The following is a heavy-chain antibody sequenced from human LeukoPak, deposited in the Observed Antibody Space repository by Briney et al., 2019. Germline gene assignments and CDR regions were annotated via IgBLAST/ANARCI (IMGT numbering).Heavy chain of an antibody. CDR3: AIPTSSSWYGAWAFDI. D-gene: IGHD6-13*01. V-gene: IGHV4-59*01. CDR2: IYYSGST. Sequence: SETLSLTCTVSGGSISSYYWSWIRQPPGKGLEWIGYIYYSGSTNYNPSLKSRVTISVDTSKNQFSLKLSSVTAADTAVYYCAIPTSSSWYGAWAFDIWGQGTMVTVSS. J-gene: IGHJ3*02. CDR1: GGSISSYY.